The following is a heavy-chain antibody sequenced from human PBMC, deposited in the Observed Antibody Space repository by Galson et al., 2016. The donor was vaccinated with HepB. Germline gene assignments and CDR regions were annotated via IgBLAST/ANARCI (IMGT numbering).Heavy chain of an antibody. V-gene: IGHV3-53*01. D-gene: IGHD1-26*01. J-gene: IGHJ4*02. Sequence: SLRLSCAASGFTVSSNHMSWVRQAPGKGLEWVSVVYRAGDTFYADSVKGRFTISRDNAKNTLYLEMNSLRAEDTAVYYCTRDSGSYYGPFDYWGQGTLVTVSS. CDR2: VYRAGDT. CDR3: TRDSGSYYGPFDY. CDR1: GFTVSSNH.